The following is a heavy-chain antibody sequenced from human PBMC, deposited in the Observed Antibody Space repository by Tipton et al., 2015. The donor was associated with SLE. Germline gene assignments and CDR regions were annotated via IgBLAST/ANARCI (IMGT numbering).Heavy chain of an antibody. D-gene: IGHD6-13*01. CDR3: ARLCCIGAAGTGHFQL. J-gene: IGHJ1*01. Sequence: TLSLTCAVSGASISNGGYSWSWLRQPPGKGLEYIGFIYHGGSTYYNPSLKSRVTLSVDTSKNEVSLKLISVTAADTAVYYCARLCCIGAAGTGHFQLWGQGTLVTVSS. V-gene: IGHV4-30-2*01. CDR2: IYHGGST. CDR1: GASISNGGYS.